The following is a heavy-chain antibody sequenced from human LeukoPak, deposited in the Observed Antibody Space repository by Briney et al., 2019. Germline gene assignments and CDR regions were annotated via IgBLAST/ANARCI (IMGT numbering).Heavy chain of an antibody. V-gene: IGHV1-69*05. Sequence: AASVKVSCKASGGTFSSYGISWVRQAPGQGLEWMGRIIPIFGTANYAQKFQGRVRITTDESTSTAYMELGSLRSEDTAVYYCARSSMAVAGIYNWFDPWGQGTLVTVSS. CDR1: GGTFSSYG. J-gene: IGHJ5*02. CDR3: ARSSMAVAGIYNWFDP. CDR2: IIPIFGTA. D-gene: IGHD6-19*01.